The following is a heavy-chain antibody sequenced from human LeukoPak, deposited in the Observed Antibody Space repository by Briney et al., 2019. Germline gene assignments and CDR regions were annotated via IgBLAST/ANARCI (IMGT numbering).Heavy chain of an antibody. CDR3: ARGGSGSYYLRYYYGMDV. J-gene: IGHJ6*02. CDR2: INHSGST. Sequence: SETLSLTCAVYGGSFSGYYWSWIRQPPGKGLEWIGEINHSGSTNYNPSLKSRVTISVDTSKNQFSLKLSSVTAADTAVYYCARGGSGSYYLRYYYGMDVWGQGTTVTVSS. V-gene: IGHV4-34*01. CDR1: GGSFSGYY. D-gene: IGHD1-26*01.